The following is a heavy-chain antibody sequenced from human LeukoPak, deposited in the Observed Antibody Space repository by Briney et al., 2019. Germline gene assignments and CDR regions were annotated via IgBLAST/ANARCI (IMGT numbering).Heavy chain of an antibody. D-gene: IGHD2-2*01. J-gene: IGHJ4*02. V-gene: IGHV3-64D*06. CDR3: VKNLGYCWSTNCYEIGDY. CDR2: ISSNGGST. Sequence: PGGSLRLSCSASGFTFSSYAMHWVRQAPGKGLEYVSAISSNGGSTYYADSVKGRFTISRDNSKNTLSLQMSSLRAEDTAVYYCVKNLGYCWSTNCYEIGDYWGQGTLVTVSS. CDR1: GFTFSSYA.